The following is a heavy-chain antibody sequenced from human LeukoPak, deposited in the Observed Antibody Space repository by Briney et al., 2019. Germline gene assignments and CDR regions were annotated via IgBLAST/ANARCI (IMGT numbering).Heavy chain of an antibody. CDR1: GGSISSGSYC. V-gene: IGHV4-61*02. Sequence: PSQTLSLTCTVSGGSISSGSYCWSWIRQPAGKGLEWIGRIYTSGSTNYNPSLKSRVTISVDTSKNQFSLKLSSVTAADTAVYYCVGTYDILTGYTPYFDYWDQGTLVTVSS. J-gene: IGHJ4*02. D-gene: IGHD3-9*01. CDR3: VGTYDILTGYTPYFDY. CDR2: IYTSGST.